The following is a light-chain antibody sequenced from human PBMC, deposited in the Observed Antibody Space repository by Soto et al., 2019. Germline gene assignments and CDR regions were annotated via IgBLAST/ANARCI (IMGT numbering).Light chain of an antibody. CDR2: DAS. J-gene: IGKJ5*01. V-gene: IGKV3-11*01. CDR3: QQRSNWFT. CDR1: QSVSSSY. Sequence: EIVLKQSPGTLSLSPGERATLSCRASQSVSSSYLAWYQQKPGQAPRLLIYDASNRATGIPARFSGSGSGTDFTLTISSLEPEDFAVYYCQQRSNWFTFGQGTRLEI.